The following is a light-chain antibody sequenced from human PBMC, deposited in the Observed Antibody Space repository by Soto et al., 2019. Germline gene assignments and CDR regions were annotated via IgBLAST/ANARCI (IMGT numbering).Light chain of an antibody. CDR3: TSYTASSTLV. V-gene: IGLV2-14*01. Sequence: QSALTQPASVSGSPGQSITISCTGTSSDIGGYNFVSWYRQHPGKAPKLLIYAVTNRPSGIPARFSGSKSGNTASLTISGLQAEDEADYYCTSYTASSTLVFGGGTQLTVL. CDR1: SSDIGGYNF. J-gene: IGLJ2*01. CDR2: AVT.